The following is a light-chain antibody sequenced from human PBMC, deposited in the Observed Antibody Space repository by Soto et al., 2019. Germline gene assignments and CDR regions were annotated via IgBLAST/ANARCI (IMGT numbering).Light chain of an antibody. CDR1: SSDVGGYNY. V-gene: IGLV2-14*03. J-gene: IGLJ2*01. CDR2: DVT. CDR3: SSFASGDTII. Sequence: QSVLTQPASVSGSPGQSITISCTGTSSDVGGYNYVSWYQQHPGKAPKVMIYDVTNRPSDVSNRFSGSKSGNTASLTISGVQGEDEADYYCSSFASGDTIIFGGGTKLTVL.